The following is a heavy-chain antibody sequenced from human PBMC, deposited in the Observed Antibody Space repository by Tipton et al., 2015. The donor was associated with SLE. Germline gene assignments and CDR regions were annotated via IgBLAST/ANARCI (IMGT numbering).Heavy chain of an antibody. D-gene: IGHD6-13*01. J-gene: IGHJ4*02. V-gene: IGHV4-59*01. CDR2: TYYSGST. CDR3: ARRAAGREFDY. CDR1: GGSISSYY. Sequence: TLSLTCTVSGGSISSYYWSWIRQPPGKGLEWIGYTYYSGSTNYNPSLKSRVTISVDTSKNQFSLKLSSVTAADTAVYYCARRAAGREFDYWGQGTLVTVSS.